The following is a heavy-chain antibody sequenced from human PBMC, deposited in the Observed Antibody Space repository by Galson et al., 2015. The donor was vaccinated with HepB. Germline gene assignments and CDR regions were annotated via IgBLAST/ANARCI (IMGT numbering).Heavy chain of an antibody. Sequence: SLRLSCAASGFTFSSYSMNWVRQAPGKGLEWVSSISSSSSYIYYADSVKGRFTISRDNAKNSLYLQMNSLRAEDTAVYYCARDVGALTIGGWFDPWGQGTLVTVSS. J-gene: IGHJ5*02. D-gene: IGHD3-16*01. V-gene: IGHV3-21*01. CDR2: ISSSSSYI. CDR1: GFTFSSYS. CDR3: ARDVGALTIGGWFDP.